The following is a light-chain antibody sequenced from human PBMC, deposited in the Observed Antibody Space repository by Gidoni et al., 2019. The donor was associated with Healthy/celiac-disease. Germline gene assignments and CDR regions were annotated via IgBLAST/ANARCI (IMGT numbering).Light chain of an antibody. CDR1: QSISSY. CDR2: AAS. J-gene: IGKJ2*01. Sequence: DIQVTQSSSSLSASVGDRVTSTCRASQSISSYLNWYQQKPGKAHNLLIYAASSLQSGVPARFSGSGSGTDFTLTISSLQPEDFATYYCQQSYSTPYTFGQGTKLEIK. CDR3: QQSYSTPYT. V-gene: IGKV1-39*01.